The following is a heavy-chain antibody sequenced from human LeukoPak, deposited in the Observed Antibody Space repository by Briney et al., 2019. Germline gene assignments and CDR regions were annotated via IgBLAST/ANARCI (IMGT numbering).Heavy chain of an antibody. CDR3: ARVSPYYYDSSGYYFDS. CDR2: IYTSGST. CDR1: GGSISSYY. V-gene: IGHV4-4*07. Sequence: SETLSLTCTVSGGSISSYYWSWIRQPAGKGLEWIGRIYTSGSTNYNPSLKSRVTMSVDTSKNQFSLKLSSVTTADTAVYYCARVSPYYYDSSGYYFDSWGQGTLVTLSS. J-gene: IGHJ4*02. D-gene: IGHD3-22*01.